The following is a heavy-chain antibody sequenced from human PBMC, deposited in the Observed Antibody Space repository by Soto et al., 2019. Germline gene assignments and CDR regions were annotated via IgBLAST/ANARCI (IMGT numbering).Heavy chain of an antibody. CDR3: ARDLYYSSGRYFDHDAFDM. Sequence: VQLVQSGADVKKPGASVKFSCRACGYNFTSYGLSWVRQAPGQGLEWMGWISPHNDRTKYARRFQDRVTMTTGTPTSTVYMVLGSLRSDDTAVYYCARDLYYSSGRYFDHDAFDMWGQGTVVTVSS. V-gene: IGHV1-18*01. CDR1: GYNFTSYG. CDR2: ISPHNDRT. D-gene: IGHD6-19*01. J-gene: IGHJ3*02.